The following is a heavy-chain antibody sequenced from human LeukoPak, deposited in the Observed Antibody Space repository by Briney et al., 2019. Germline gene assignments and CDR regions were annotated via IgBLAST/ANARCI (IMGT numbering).Heavy chain of an antibody. J-gene: IGHJ4*02. D-gene: IGHD1-26*01. CDR3: ARRASGSYPDYFDF. V-gene: IGHV4-59*08. CDR2: IHYSGST. CDR1: GGSSSSYY. Sequence: SETLSLTCTFSGGSSSSYYWSWIRQPRGKGLAWIGYIHYSGSTNYNPSLRSRATISLDTSKNQVSLKLSSVTAADTALYYCARRASGSYPDYFDFWGQGTLVTVSS.